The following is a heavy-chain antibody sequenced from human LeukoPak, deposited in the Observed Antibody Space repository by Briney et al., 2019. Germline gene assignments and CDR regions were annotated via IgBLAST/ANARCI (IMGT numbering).Heavy chain of an antibody. CDR2: IRSDGTNE. CDR3: AREGYYDSSGYLDYYYMDV. J-gene: IGHJ6*03. V-gene: IGHV3-30*02. Sequence: GGSLRLSCVASGFTFTNYVIHWVRQAPGKGLEWVAFIRSDGTNEYSTDYVQGRFTISRDNSQNTLYLQMNSLRAEDTALYYCAREGYYDSSGYLDYYYMDVWGKGTTVTVSS. CDR1: GFTFTNYV. D-gene: IGHD3-22*01.